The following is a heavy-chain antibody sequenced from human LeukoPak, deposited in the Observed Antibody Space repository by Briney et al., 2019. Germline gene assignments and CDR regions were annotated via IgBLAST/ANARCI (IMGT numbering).Heavy chain of an antibody. J-gene: IGHJ4*02. CDR3: AKDIMVYGDYSRGFDY. CDR2: IRWNSGRI. V-gene: IGHV3-9*01. CDR1: GFTFDDYA. Sequence: GRSLRLFCAASGFTFDDYAMHWVRQAPAKGLEGVSGIRWNSGRIGYADSVKGRFTISRDNAKNSLYLQMNSLRAEDTALYYCAKDIMVYGDYSRGFDYWGQGTLVTVSS. D-gene: IGHD4-17*01.